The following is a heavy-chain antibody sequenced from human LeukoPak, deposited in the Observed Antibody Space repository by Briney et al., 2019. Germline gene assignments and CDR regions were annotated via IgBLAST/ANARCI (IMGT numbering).Heavy chain of an antibody. CDR2: IYYSGST. CDR1: GGSISSSNYY. CDR3: ARPDFDSGWYSLGAFDI. D-gene: IGHD6-19*01. Sequence: SETLSLTCTVSGGSISSSNYYWGWIRQPPGKGLEWIGSIYYSGSTYYNPSLKSRVTISVDTSKNQFSLKLSSVTAADTAVYYCARPDFDSGWYSLGAFDIWGQGTMVTVSS. J-gene: IGHJ3*02. V-gene: IGHV4-39*01.